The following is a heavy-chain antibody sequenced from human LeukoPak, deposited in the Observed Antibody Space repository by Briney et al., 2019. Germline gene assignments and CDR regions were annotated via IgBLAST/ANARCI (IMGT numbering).Heavy chain of an antibody. Sequence: GGSLRLSCVASGFTFVSYGMHWVRQAPGKGLEWVAGISYDGTNKNYADSVRGRFTISRDKSKNTLYLQIDSLRAEDTALYYCAKDLGGQQLVPDAFDIWGQGTMVTVSS. V-gene: IGHV3-30*18. D-gene: IGHD6-13*01. J-gene: IGHJ3*02. CDR3: AKDLGGQQLVPDAFDI. CDR2: ISYDGTNK. CDR1: GFTFVSYG.